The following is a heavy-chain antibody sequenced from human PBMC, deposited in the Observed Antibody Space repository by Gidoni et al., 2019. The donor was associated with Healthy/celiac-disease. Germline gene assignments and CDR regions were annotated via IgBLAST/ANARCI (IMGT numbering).Heavy chain of an antibody. Sequence: EVQLFVSGGGLVQPGGSLRRSCAASGLSFSSYAMSWVGQAPGKGLEWVSAISGSGGSTYYADSMKGRFTITRDYSKNTMYLQMNSLRAEDTAVDYCANTPYSGSYYTAFDIWGQGTMVTVSS. D-gene: IGHD1-26*01. CDR3: ANTPYSGSYYTAFDI. V-gene: IGHV3-23*01. CDR2: ISGSGGST. CDR1: GLSFSSYA. J-gene: IGHJ3*02.